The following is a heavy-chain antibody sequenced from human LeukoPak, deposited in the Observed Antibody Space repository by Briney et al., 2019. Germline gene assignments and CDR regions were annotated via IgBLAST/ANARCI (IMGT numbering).Heavy chain of an antibody. CDR3: TTDWRTYYDFWGGSPYYYYGMDV. D-gene: IGHD3-3*01. V-gene: IGHV3-15*01. CDR1: GFTFSNAW. J-gene: IGHJ6*02. Sequence: PGGSLRLSCAASGFTFSNAWMSWVRQAPGKGLEWVGRIKSKTDGGTTDYAAPVKGRFTISRDDSKNTLYLQMNSLKTEDTAVYYCTTDWRTYYDFWGGSPYYYYGMDVWGQGTTVTVSS. CDR2: IKSKTDGGTT.